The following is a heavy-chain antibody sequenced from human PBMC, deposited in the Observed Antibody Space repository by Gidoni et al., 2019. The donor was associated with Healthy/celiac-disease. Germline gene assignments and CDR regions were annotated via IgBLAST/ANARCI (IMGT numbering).Heavy chain of an antibody. D-gene: IGHD2-2*01. CDR1: GGSISRSSYY. J-gene: IGHJ4*02. CDR2: IYYSGST. CDR3: ARQGKDIVVVPAAT. Sequence: QLQLQDSGPGLVKPSETLSLTCTVSGGSISRSSYYWGWIRQPPGKGLEWIGSIYYSGSTYYNPSLKSRVTISVDTSKNQFSLKLSSVTAADTAVYYCARQGKDIVVVPAATWGQGTLVTVSS. V-gene: IGHV4-39*01.